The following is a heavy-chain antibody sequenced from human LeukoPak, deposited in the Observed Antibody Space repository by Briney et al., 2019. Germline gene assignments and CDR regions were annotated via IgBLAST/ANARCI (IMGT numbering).Heavy chain of an antibody. J-gene: IGHJ3*02. CDR1: GFTFSSYA. CDR2: ISYDGSNK. CDR3: ARTSRQLGTWDAFDI. V-gene: IGHV3-30-3*01. Sequence: PGRSLRLSCAASGFTFSSYAMHWVRQAPGKGLEWVAVISYDGSNKYYADSVKGRFTISRDNSKNTLYLQMNSLRAEDTAVYYCARTSRQLGTWDAFDIWGQGTMVTVSS. D-gene: IGHD6-6*01.